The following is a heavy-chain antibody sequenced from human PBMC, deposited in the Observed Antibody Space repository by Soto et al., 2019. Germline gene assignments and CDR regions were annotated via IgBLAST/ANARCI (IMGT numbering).Heavy chain of an antibody. V-gene: IGHV1-69*01. CDR3: ARPPRYYYGSGSEYFQH. CDR2: VIPIFGTA. D-gene: IGHD3-10*01. Sequence: QVQLVQSGAEVKKPGSSVKVSCKASGGTFSSYAISWVRQAPGQGLEWRGGVIPIFGTANYAQKFQGRVTITADESTSTAYMELCSLRSEDTAVYYCARPPRYYYGSGSEYFQHWGQGTLVTVSS. J-gene: IGHJ1*01. CDR1: GGTFSSYA.